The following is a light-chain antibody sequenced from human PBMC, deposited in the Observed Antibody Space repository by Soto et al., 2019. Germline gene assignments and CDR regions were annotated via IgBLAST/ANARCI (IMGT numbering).Light chain of an antibody. V-gene: IGKV3-20*01. CDR2: GAS. CDR3: QQYGSPPIT. Sequence: EVVLTQSPVTLSLSPGERATLSCRASQSVSSNLAWYQQKPGQAPRLLIYGASTRATGIPDRFSGSGSGTDFTLTISRVEPEDFAVYHCQQYGSPPITFGQGTRLEIK. CDR1: QSVSSN. J-gene: IGKJ5*01.